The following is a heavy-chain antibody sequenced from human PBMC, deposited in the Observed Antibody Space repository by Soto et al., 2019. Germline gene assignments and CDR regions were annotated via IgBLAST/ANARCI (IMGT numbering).Heavy chain of an antibody. CDR2: IYHSGST. CDR1: GYSISSGYY. D-gene: IGHD3-10*01. V-gene: IGHV4-38-2*01. Sequence: SETLSLTCAVSGYSISSGYYWGWIRQPPGKGLEWIGSIYHSGSTYNNPSLKSRVTISVDTSRNQFSLKLSSVTAADTAVYYCARVGGYGMDVWGQGTTVTVSS. J-gene: IGHJ6*02. CDR3: ARVGGYGMDV.